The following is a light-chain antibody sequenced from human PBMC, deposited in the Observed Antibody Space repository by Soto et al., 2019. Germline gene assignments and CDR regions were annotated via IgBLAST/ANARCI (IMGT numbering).Light chain of an antibody. V-gene: IGLV2-14*01. CDR1: RNDIGDYSF. CDR2: EVS. CDR3: SSYTGTYTYV. J-gene: IGLJ1*01. Sequence: QSALTQPASVSGSPGQSITISCTGTRNDIGDYSFVSWYQQHPGKVPKLLIYEVSDRPSGVSSRFSGSKSGNTASLTISGLQAEDEAHYFCSSYTGTYTYVFGSGTKVIAL.